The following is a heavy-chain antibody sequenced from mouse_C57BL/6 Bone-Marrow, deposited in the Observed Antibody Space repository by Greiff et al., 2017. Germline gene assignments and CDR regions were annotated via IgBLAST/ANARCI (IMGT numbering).Heavy chain of an antibody. Sequence: QVQLQQSDAELVKPGASVKISCKVSGYTFTDHTIHWMKQRPEQGLEWIGYIYPRDGSTKYNEKFKGKGPLTADKSSSTAYMQLNSLTSENSAVYFCAIPGSSPSYWYFDVWGTGTTVTVSS. D-gene: IGHD1-1*01. V-gene: IGHV1-78*01. CDR1: GYTFTDHT. CDR3: AIPGSSPSYWYFDV. J-gene: IGHJ1*03. CDR2: IYPRDGST.